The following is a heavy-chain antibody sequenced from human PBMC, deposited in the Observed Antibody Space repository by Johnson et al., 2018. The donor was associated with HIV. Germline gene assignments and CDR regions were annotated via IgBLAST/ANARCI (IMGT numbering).Heavy chain of an antibody. D-gene: IGHD6-13*01. Sequence: VQLVESGGGLVKPGRSLRLSCAASGFTFDDYAMHWVRQAPGKGLEWVSVIYSGGSTHYAYSVKGRFTISRDNSKNTLYLQMNSLRAEDTAVYYCAREQELIGERAFDIWGQGTMVTVSS. CDR3: AREQELIGERAFDI. V-gene: IGHV3-9*01. CDR2: IYSGGST. CDR1: GFTFDDYA. J-gene: IGHJ3*02.